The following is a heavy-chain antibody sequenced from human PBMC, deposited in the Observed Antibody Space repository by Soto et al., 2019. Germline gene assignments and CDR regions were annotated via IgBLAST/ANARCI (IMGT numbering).Heavy chain of an antibody. D-gene: IGHD5-18*01. CDR3: ANPIHDAFDI. J-gene: IGHJ3*02. V-gene: IGHV3-23*01. Sequence: EVQLLESGGGLVQPGGSLRPSCAASGFTFSSYAMSWVRQAPGKGLEWVSAISGSGGSTYYADSVKGRFTISRDNSKNSLYLQMNSLRAEDTAVYYCANPIHDAFDIWGQGTMVTVSS. CDR2: ISGSGGST. CDR1: GFTFSSYA.